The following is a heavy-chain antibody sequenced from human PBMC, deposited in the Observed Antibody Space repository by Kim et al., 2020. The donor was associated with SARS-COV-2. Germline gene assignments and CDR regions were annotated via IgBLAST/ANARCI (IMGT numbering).Heavy chain of an antibody. J-gene: IGHJ3*01. Sequence: SVKVSCKASGGTFSNYAISWVRQAPGQGLEWMGGIIPLFGTANYPQKFQDRVTVTADDSTRTTYMELSRLRSEDTAVYYCARGGLYGSASPIDAFEFWG. V-gene: IGHV1-69*13. CDR2: IIPLFGTA. D-gene: IGHD2-8*02. CDR1: GGTFSNYA. CDR3: ARGGLYGSASPIDAFEF.